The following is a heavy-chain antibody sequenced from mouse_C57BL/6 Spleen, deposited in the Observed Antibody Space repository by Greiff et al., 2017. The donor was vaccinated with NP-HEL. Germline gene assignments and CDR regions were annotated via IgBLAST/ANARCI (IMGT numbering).Heavy chain of an antibody. J-gene: IGHJ4*01. CDR2: IDPETGGT. Sequence: QVQLQQSGAELVRPGAPVTLSCKASGYTFTDYEMHWVKQTPVHGLEWIGAIDPETGGTAYNQKFKGKAILTADKSSSTAYMELRSLTSEDSAVYYCTRLGGNYAMDYWGQGTSVTVSS. CDR1: GYTFTDYE. CDR3: TRLGGNYAMDY. V-gene: IGHV1-15*01.